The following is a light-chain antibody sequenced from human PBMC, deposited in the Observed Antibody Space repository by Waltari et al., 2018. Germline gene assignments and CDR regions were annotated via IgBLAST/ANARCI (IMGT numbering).Light chain of an antibody. J-gene: IGKJ2*01. CDR3: QQYFVYPYT. Sequence: AIRMTQSPSSLAASTRDRVTITCRASQDISGYLAWYQQKPGKAPNLLVYASSTSQTGVPSRFIGSGSGTAFTLTIDCLQSEDFATYYCQQYFVYPYTFGQGTKLEIK. V-gene: IGKV1-8*01. CDR2: ASS. CDR1: QDISGY.